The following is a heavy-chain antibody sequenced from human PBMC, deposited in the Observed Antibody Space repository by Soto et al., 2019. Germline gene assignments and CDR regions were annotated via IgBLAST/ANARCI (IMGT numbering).Heavy chain of an antibody. D-gene: IGHD2-15*01. CDR3: ARQLVAIEAWGDTFDT. CDR2: IYFSGST. CDR1: GGSISSSSYY. V-gene: IGHV4-39*01. Sequence: QLQLQESGPGLVKPSETLSLTCAISGGSISSSSYYWGWIRQPPGKGLGWIGSIYFSGSTYYNPSLKSRVTISVDTSKDQFSLKLSSVTAADTAVFYCARQLVAIEAWGDTFDTWGQGTMVTVSS. J-gene: IGHJ3*02.